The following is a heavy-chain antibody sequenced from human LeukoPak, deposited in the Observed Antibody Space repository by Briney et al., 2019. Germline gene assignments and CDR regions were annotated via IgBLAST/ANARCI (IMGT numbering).Heavy chain of an antibody. V-gene: IGHV3-66*01. CDR3: ARDSGLMVRGVAYYYYGMDV. Sequence: PGGSLRLSCAASGFTVSSNYMSWVRQAPGKGLEGVSVIYSGGSTYYADSVKGRFTISRDNSKNTLYLQMNSLRAEDTAVYYCARDSGLMVRGVAYYYYGMDVWGQGTTVTVSS. CDR1: GFTVSSNY. J-gene: IGHJ6*02. CDR2: IYSGGST. D-gene: IGHD3-10*01.